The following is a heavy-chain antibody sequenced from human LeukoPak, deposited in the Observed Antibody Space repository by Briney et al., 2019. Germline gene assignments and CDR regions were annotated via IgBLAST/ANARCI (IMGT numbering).Heavy chain of an antibody. CDR1: GYTFTSYY. V-gene: IGHV1-46*01. Sequence: ASVKVSCKASGYTFTSYYMHWVRQAPGQGLEWMGIINPSGGSTSYAQKSQGRVTMTRDTSTSTVYMELSSLRSEDTAVYYCARDRSSDILTGYYRYYYYYYGMDVWGQGTTVTVSS. D-gene: IGHD3-9*01. CDR3: ARDRSSDILTGYYRYYYYYYGMDV. J-gene: IGHJ6*02. CDR2: INPSGGST.